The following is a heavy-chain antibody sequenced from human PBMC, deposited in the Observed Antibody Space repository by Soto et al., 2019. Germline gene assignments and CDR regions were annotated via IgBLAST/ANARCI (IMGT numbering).Heavy chain of an antibody. Sequence: QITLKESGPTLVKPTQTLTLTCTISGFSLITSGVGVGWIRQPPGKALEWLALIYWDDDKRYSPSLKSRLTITKDTSKTPVVLTMTNMDPVDTATYYCAHIVTGCLTWGRGALVTVSS. CDR1: GFSLITSGVG. CDR3: AHIVTGCLT. J-gene: IGHJ5*02. V-gene: IGHV2-5*02. CDR2: IYWDDDK. D-gene: IGHD3-16*01.